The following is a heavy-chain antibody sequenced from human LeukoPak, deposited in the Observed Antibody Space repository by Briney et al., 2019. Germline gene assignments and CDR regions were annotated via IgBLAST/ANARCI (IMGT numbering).Heavy chain of an antibody. CDR1: GGSINNYY. CDR2: IFYSGST. D-gene: IGHD5-18*01. J-gene: IGHJ5*02. Sequence: PSETLSLTCTGSGGSINNYYWRWVRQPPGKGLEWIGHIFYSGSTYYNPSLNSRVTISVATSKSHFSLRLHSVTAAATAVYYCASLPTQSRHGYSPGAWGQGTLVTVSS. CDR3: ASLPTQSRHGYSPGA. V-gene: IGHV4-59*01.